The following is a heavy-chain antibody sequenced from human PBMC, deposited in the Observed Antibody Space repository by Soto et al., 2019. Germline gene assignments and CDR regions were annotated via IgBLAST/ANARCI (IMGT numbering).Heavy chain of an antibody. Sequence: SVKVSCKASGGTFSSYAISWVRQAPGQGLEWMGGFIPIFGTANYAQKFQGRVTITADESTSTAYMELSSLRSEDTAGYYCARALGRDGYNSNFDYWGQGTLVTVSS. D-gene: IGHD5-12*01. CDR3: ARALGRDGYNSNFDY. CDR2: FIPIFGTA. V-gene: IGHV1-69*13. J-gene: IGHJ4*02. CDR1: GGTFSSYA.